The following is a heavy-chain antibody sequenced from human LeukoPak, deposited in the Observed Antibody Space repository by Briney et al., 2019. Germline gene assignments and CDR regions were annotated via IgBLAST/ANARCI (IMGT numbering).Heavy chain of an antibody. V-gene: IGHV3-33*01. J-gene: IGHJ6*02. CDR2: IWYDGSNK. Sequence: GGSLRLSCAASGFTFSSYGMHWVRQAPGKGLEWVAVIWYDGSNKYYADSVKGRFTISRDNSKNTLYLQMNSLRAEDTAVYYCARDRSSSSRYYYGMDVWGHGTTVTVSS. CDR1: GFTFSSYG. D-gene: IGHD6-13*01. CDR3: ARDRSSSSRYYYGMDV.